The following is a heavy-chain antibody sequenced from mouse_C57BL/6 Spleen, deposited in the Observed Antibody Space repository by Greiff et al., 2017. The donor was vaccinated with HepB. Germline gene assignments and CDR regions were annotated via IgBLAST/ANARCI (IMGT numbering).Heavy chain of an antibody. J-gene: IGHJ2*01. D-gene: IGHD2-5*01. CDR2: ISNGGGST. CDR1: GFTFSDYY. Sequence: EVKLVESGGGLVQPGGSLKLSCAASGFTFSDYYMYWVRQTPEKRLEWVAYISNGGGSTYYPDTVKGRFTISRDNAKNTLYLQMSRLKSEDTAMYYCARHKAYSNYGYFDYWGQGTTLTVSS. CDR3: ARHKAYSNYGYFDY. V-gene: IGHV5-12*01.